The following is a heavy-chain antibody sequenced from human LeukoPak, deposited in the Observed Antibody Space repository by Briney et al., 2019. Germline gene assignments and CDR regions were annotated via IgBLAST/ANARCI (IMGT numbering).Heavy chain of an antibody. CDR1: GYTFTMYY. V-gene: IGHV1-46*01. CDR3: AREQTGVLSGTLEVLFASYYTYYYMDV. CDR2: INPSDGAT. D-gene: IGHD3-3*01. J-gene: IGHJ6*03. Sequence: ASVKVSCKASGYTFTMYYIHWVRQAPGQGLEWMGMINPSDGATTYAQRFQGRVTMTRDMSTTTVYMDLRSLRSDDTAVYFCAREQTGVLSGTLEVLFASYYTYYYMDVWGRGTTVTVSS.